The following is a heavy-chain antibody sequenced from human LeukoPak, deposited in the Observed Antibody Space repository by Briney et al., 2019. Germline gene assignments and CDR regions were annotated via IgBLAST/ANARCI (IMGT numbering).Heavy chain of an antibody. J-gene: IGHJ4*02. CDR1: GFTFSSYG. Sequence: GSLRLSCAASGFTFSSYGMHWVRQAPGKGLEWVSFFSVRYNVIYYADSVKGRFTVSRDEAKNSLYLQMNSLRAEDTALYYCVRDLPVAAADFWGQGTLVTVSS. CDR3: VRDLPVAAADF. V-gene: IGHV3-48*01. CDR2: FSVRYNVI. D-gene: IGHD6-13*01.